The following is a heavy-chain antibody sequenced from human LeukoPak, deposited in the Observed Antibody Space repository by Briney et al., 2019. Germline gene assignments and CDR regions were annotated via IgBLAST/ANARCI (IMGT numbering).Heavy chain of an antibody. D-gene: IGHD3-22*01. CDR2: IKSKTDGGTT. Sequence: GGSLRLSCAASGFTFSSYAMSWVRQAPGKGLEWVGRIKSKTDGGTTDYAAPVKGRFTISRDDSKNTLYLQMNSLKTEDTAVYYCTTPNYYDSSGYPEPADYWGQGTLVTVSS. CDR1: GFTFSSYA. CDR3: TTPNYYDSSGYPEPADY. V-gene: IGHV3-15*01. J-gene: IGHJ4*02.